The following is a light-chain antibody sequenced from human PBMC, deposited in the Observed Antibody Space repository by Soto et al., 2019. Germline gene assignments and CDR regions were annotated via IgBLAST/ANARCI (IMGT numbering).Light chain of an antibody. CDR2: DAS. CDR1: QSVSSF. Sequence: EIVLTQSPATLSLSPGEGATLSCRASQSVSSFLAWYQQKPGQAPRLLIYDASNRATGIPARFSGSGSGTDFTLTISSLEPEDFAVYSCQQRTTWPLITFGQGTRLEIK. V-gene: IGKV3-11*01. J-gene: IGKJ5*01. CDR3: QQRTTWPLIT.